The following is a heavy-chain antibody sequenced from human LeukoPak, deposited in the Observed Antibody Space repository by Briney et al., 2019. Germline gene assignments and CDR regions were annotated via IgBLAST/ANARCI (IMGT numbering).Heavy chain of an antibody. CDR3: ARDIYSGSYPAFDL. CDR1: GGSVSSGGYS. D-gene: IGHD1-26*01. Sequence: SETLSLTCGVSGGSVSSGGYSWSWVRQPPGKGLEWIGYIYNSGSTYYNPSLKSRITISVDTSKNQFSLKLSSVTAADTAVYYCARDIYSGSYPAFDLWGRGTLVTVSS. J-gene: IGHJ2*01. CDR2: IYNSGST. V-gene: IGHV4-30-4*07.